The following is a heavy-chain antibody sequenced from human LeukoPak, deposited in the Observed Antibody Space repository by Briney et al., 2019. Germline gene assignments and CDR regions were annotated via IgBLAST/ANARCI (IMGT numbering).Heavy chain of an antibody. V-gene: IGHV5-10-1*01. CDR1: GYSFTSYW. CDR3: ARHRNGYSYGYSLGY. J-gene: IGHJ4*02. Sequence: GEPLSISCKGSGYSFTSYWISWVRQMPGKGLEWMGRFDPSDSYTNYSPSFQGHVTISADKSISTAFLQWSSLKASDTAMYYCARHRNGYSYGYSLGYWGQGTLVTVSS. D-gene: IGHD5-18*01. CDR2: FDPSDSYT.